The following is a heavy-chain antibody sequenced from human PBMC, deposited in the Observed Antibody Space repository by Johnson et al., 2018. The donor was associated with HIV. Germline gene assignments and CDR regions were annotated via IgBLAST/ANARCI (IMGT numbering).Heavy chain of an antibody. CDR2: IYSGGST. D-gene: IGHD1-26*01. J-gene: IGHJ3*02. CDR1: GFAVSSNY. CDR3: AREGVVGVKDGLI. Sequence: VQLVVSGGGLVQPGGSLRLSCAASGFAVSSNYMSWVRQAPGKGLEWVSVIYSGGSTYYADSVKGRFTISRDNSKNTLSLQMNSLRAEDTAVYYCAREGVVGVKDGLIWGQGTMVTVSS. V-gene: IGHV3-66*01.